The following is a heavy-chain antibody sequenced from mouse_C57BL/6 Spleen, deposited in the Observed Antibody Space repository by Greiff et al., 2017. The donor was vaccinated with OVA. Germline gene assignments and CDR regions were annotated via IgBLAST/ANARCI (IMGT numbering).Heavy chain of an antibody. Sequence: VQLQQSDAELVKPGASVKISCKVSGYTFTDHTIHWMKQRPEQGLEWIGYIYPRDGSTKYNEKFKGKATLTADKSSSTAYMQLNSLTSEYSAVYFCARDGYYYYYAMDYWGQGTSVTVSS. D-gene: IGHD2-3*01. CDR1: GYTFTDHT. CDR2: IYPRDGST. CDR3: ARDGYYYYYAMDY. V-gene: IGHV1-78*01. J-gene: IGHJ4*01.